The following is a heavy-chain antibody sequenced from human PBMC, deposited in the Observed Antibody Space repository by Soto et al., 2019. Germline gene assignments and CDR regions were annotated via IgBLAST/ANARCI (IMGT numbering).Heavy chain of an antibody. J-gene: IGHJ6*02. V-gene: IGHV6-1*01. CDR2: TYYRSKWYN. D-gene: IGHD1-1*01. Sequence: PSQTLSLTCVISGDSVSSNSAAWNWIRQSPSRGLEWLGRTYYRSKWYNDYAVSVKSRITINPDTSKNQFSLQVHSVTPEDTAVYYCARGLERVAHYYYGMDVWSQGTTVTVSS. CDR1: GDSVSSNSAA. CDR3: ARGLERVAHYYYGMDV.